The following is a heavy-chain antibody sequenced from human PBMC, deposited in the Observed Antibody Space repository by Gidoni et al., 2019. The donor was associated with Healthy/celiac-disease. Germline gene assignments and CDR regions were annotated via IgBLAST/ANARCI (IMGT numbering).Heavy chain of an antibody. CDR3: ARDSQVRDYDFWSGYYFDY. D-gene: IGHD3-3*01. CDR2: IYSGGST. CDR1: GFTVSSNY. V-gene: IGHV3-66*01. J-gene: IGHJ4*02. Sequence: EVQLVESGGGLVQPGGSLRLSCAASGFTVSSNYMSWVRQAPGKGLEWVSVIYSGGSTYYADSVKGRFTISRDNSKNTLYLQMNILRAEDTAVYYCARDSQVRDYDFWSGYYFDYWGQGTLVTVSS.